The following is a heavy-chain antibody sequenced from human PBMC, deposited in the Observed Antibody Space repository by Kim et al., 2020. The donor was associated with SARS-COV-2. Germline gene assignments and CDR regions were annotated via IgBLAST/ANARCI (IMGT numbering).Heavy chain of an antibody. CDR3: ARAYCSGATCYSPAL. V-gene: IGHV3-30-3*01. Sequence: GGSLRLSCAASRFTFNTYAMYWVRQAPGKGLEWVAVVSYDGSNKYYADSVKGRFTISRDNSKNTLYLQINSLRAEDTAVYYCARAYCSGATCYSPALWGQGTLVTVSS. D-gene: IGHD2-2*01. CDR2: VSYDGSNK. J-gene: IGHJ4*02. CDR1: RFTFNTYA.